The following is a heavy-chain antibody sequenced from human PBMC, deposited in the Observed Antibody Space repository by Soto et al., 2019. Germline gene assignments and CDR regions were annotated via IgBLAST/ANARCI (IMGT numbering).Heavy chain of an antibody. CDR3: AKMEGMDPWAYSFDY. D-gene: IGHD2-2*03. CDR1: GFTFSDFA. J-gene: IGHJ4*02. Sequence: EVQVLESGGGVVQPGGSLRLSCAATGFTFSDFAMSWFRQAPGKGLEWVSRIYGGGNGPHYADSVKGRVTISRDNSKNQLYLQMNSLRAEDTVVYYCAKMEGMDPWAYSFDYWGQGTLVTVSS. CDR2: IYGGGNGP. V-gene: IGHV3-23*01.